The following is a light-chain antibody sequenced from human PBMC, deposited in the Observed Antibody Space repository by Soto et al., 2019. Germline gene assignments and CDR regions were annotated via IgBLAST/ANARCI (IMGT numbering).Light chain of an antibody. CDR3: QQYGSSPLT. Sequence: EIVLTQSPCTLSLSPGERATLSRRASQSVSSDLAWYHQKPGQAPRLLIHGASTRATGIPARFSGSGSGTDFTLTISRLEPEDFAVYYCQQYGSSPLTFGGGTKVDIK. CDR2: GAS. V-gene: IGKV3-20*01. CDR1: QSVSSD. J-gene: IGKJ4*01.